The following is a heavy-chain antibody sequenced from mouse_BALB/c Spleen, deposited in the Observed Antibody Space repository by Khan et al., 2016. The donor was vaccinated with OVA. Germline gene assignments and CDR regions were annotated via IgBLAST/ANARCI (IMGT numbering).Heavy chain of an antibody. CDR1: GYTFTNYG. Sequence: QIQLVQSGPELKKPGETVKISCKVSGYTFTNYGMNWVKQAPGKDLKWMGWINSYTGEPTYADDFKGRFAFSLETTASTVYLQINNLKHEDTTTYFCARPPYFSYVMVYWGQGTSVTVSS. CDR3: ARPPYFSYVMVY. CDR2: INSYTGEP. D-gene: IGHD2-10*01. V-gene: IGHV9-3-1*01. J-gene: IGHJ4*01.